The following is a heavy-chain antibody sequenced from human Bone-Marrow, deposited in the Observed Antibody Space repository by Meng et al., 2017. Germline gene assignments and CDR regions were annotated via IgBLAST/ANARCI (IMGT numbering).Heavy chain of an antibody. CDR1: GFSFSSYG. V-gene: IGHV3-48*03. CDR2: IVSSGSTA. D-gene: IGHD2-2*01. J-gene: IGHJ6*02. CDR3: ARDTRARREDQGMDV. Sequence: GESLKISCEASGFSFSSYGMSWVRQAPGKGLEWMSYIVSSGSTAFYADSVKGRFTISRDNDKNSLYLQMSRLRAEATAVYYCARDTRARREDQGMDVWGQGTTVTVSS.